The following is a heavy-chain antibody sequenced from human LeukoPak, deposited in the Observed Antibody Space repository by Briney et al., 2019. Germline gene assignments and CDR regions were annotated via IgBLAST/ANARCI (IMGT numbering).Heavy chain of an antibody. Sequence: SETLSLTCTVSGGSLSSGGYYWSWIRQHPGKGLEWIGYIYYSGSTYYNPSLKSRVTISVDTSKNQFSLKLSSVTAADTAVYYCARGPGTTVDYWGQGTLVTVSS. CDR3: ARGPGTTVDY. CDR1: GGSLSSGGYY. CDR2: IYYSGST. J-gene: IGHJ4*02. V-gene: IGHV4-31*03. D-gene: IGHD4-17*01.